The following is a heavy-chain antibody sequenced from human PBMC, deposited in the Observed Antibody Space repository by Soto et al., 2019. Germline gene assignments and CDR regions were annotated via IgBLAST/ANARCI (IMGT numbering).Heavy chain of an antibody. Sequence: KPSETLSLTCTVSGGSISSYYWSWIRQPPGKGLEWIGYIYYSGSTNYNPSLKSRVTISVDTSKNQFSLKLSSVTAADTAVYYCASTYIGHQLLYTRYSDWFDPWGQGTLVTVSS. J-gene: IGHJ5*02. CDR2: IYYSGST. CDR1: GGSISSYY. CDR3: ASTYIGHQLLYTRYSDWFDP. D-gene: IGHD2-2*02. V-gene: IGHV4-59*01.